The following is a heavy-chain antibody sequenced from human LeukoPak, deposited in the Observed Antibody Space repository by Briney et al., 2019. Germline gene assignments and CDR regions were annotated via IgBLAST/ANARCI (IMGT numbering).Heavy chain of an antibody. CDR1: GFTFTSFE. D-gene: IGHD6-13*01. Sequence: GGSLRLSCTASGFTFTSFEFAWVRQAPGKGLEWVSAISGSGGSTYYADSVKGRFTISRDNSKNTLYLQMNSLRAEDTAVYYCAKDKASSWPLFDYWGQGTLVTVSS. V-gene: IGHV3-23*01. CDR3: AKDKASSWPLFDY. CDR2: ISGSGGST. J-gene: IGHJ4*02.